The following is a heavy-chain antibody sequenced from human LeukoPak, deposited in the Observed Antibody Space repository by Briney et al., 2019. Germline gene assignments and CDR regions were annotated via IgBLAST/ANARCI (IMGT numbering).Heavy chain of an antibody. D-gene: IGHD6-13*01. CDR1: GYTFTGYY. J-gene: IGHJ4*02. V-gene: IGHV1-2*02. Sequence: ASVKVSCKASGYTFTGYYMHWVRQAPGQGLEWMGWINPNSGGTNYAQKFQGRVTMTRDTSIGTAYMELSRLRSDDTAVYYCARDRLFAKAAARFSYWGQGTLVTVSS. CDR3: ARDRLFAKAAARFSY. CDR2: INPNSGGT.